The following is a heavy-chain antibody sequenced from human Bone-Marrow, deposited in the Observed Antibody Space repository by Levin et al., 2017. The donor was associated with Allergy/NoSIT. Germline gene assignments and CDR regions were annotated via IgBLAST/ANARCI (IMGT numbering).Heavy chain of an antibody. CDR3: ARSSSSWYFGTSFDY. D-gene: IGHD6-13*01. J-gene: IGHJ4*02. V-gene: IGHV1/OR15-2*02. CDR2: INIYDVNT. Sequence: ASVKVSCKVSGYTLIELSMHWVRQAPGQGLEWLGWINIYDVNTNYAQRLQDRITMTTGTSTSTAYMELRSLRRDDTAIYYCARSSSSWYFGTSFDYWGQGTLVTVSS. CDR1: GYTLIELS.